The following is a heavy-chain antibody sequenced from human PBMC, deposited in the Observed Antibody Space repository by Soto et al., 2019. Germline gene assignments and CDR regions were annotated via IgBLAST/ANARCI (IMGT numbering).Heavy chain of an antibody. Sequence: QISLKESGPTLVKPTQTLTLTCTFSGFSLSTSGVGVGWIRQPPGKALEWLALIFWDDDKRYSPSLKSRLTITKDTSKTQVVLTITNMDPVDTATYFCAHHGYYSYGMDVWGQGTTVTVSS. V-gene: IGHV2-5*02. CDR2: IFWDDDK. CDR1: GFSLSTSGVG. CDR3: AHHGYYSYGMDV. J-gene: IGHJ6*02.